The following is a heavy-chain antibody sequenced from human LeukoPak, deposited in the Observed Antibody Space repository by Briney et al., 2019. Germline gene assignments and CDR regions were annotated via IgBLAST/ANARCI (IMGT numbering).Heavy chain of an antibody. CDR3: ARFGYSGWNLEY. D-gene: IGHD5-12*01. J-gene: IGHJ4*02. Sequence: GGSLRLSCAASGFSFRDFWMTWVRQAPGKGLEWVANINQGGSVKYYVDSVKGRFTISRDDAESSLYVQMNSLRDEDTAVYYCARFGYSGWNLEYWGQGTLVTVSS. CDR2: INQGGSVK. CDR1: GFSFRDFW. V-gene: IGHV3-7*01.